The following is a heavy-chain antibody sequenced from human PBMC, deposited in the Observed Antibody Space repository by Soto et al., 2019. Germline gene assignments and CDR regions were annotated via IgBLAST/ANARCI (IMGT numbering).Heavy chain of an antibody. CDR3: ARVDVLRFLEWLI. CDR2: IYNSETT. D-gene: IGHD3-3*01. J-gene: IGHJ4*02. CDR1: GGSVSSGSFY. V-gene: IGHV4-61*01. Sequence: SETLSLTCTVSGGSVSSGSFYWTWIRQPPGKGLEWIGYIYNSETTNYNPSLKCRVTMLVDTSKNQFSLILTSVTAADTAVYYCARVDVLRFLEWLIWGQGTLVTVSS.